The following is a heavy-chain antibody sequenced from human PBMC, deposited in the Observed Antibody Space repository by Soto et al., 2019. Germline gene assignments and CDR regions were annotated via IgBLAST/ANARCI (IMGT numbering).Heavy chain of an antibody. Sequence: EVQLLESGGGLVQPGGSLRLSCAASGFTFSSYAMNWVRQAPGKGLEWVSTISGRGGGTYYADSVKGRFTISSDQSKNTLYLKMNSLRAEDTAVYYCAKVGWDTMTAVTRGYFQHWGQGTLVTVSS. CDR2: ISGRGGGT. J-gene: IGHJ1*01. CDR3: AKVGWDTMTAVTRGYFQH. CDR1: GFTFSSYA. V-gene: IGHV3-23*01. D-gene: IGHD4-17*01.